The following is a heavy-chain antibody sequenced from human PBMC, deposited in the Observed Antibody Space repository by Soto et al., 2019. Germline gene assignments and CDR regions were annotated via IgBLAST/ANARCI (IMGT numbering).Heavy chain of an antibody. Sequence: GGSLRLSCAASGYNFKGSWMTWVRQPPGRGLEWVASIGLGGGEENYVDSVKGRFTISRDNANNSMYLEMNSLKDEDTAVYFCARGRSLDMCGQGTMVTVSS. V-gene: IGHV3-7*03. CDR3: ARGRSLDM. CDR2: IGLGGGEE. J-gene: IGHJ3*02. CDR1: GYNFKGSW.